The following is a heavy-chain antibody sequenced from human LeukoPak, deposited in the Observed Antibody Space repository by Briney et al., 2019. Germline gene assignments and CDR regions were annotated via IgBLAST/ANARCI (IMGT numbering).Heavy chain of an antibody. J-gene: IGHJ4*02. CDR2: IKQDASQE. CDR3: ARGVVYPAWSGPHWSDY. D-gene: IGHD3-3*01. CDR1: GFAFSSYW. Sequence: GGSLRLSCAASGFAFSSYWMSWVRQAPGKGPEWVAHIKQDASQEYHVDSVKGRFTISRDNAKNSLYLQMNSLRAEDTAVYYCARGVVYPAWSGPHWSDYWGQGALVTVSS. V-gene: IGHV3-7*01.